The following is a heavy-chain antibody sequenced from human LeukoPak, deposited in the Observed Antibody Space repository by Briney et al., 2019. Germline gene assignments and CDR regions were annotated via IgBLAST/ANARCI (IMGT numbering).Heavy chain of an antibody. CDR3: AFCIAAAGTHDFDY. CDR2: IIPIFGTA. V-gene: IGHV1-69*13. Sequence: ASVKVSCKASGGTFSSYAISWVRQAPGQGLEWMGGIIPIFGTANYAQKFQGRVTITADESTSTAYMELSSLRSEDTAVYYCAFCIAAAGTHDFDYWGQGTLVTVSS. D-gene: IGHD6-13*01. CDR1: GGTFSSYA. J-gene: IGHJ4*02.